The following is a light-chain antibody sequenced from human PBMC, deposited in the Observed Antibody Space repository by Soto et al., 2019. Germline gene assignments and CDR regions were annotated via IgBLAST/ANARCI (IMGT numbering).Light chain of an antibody. CDR3: QQYNKWPLT. V-gene: IGKV3-15*01. J-gene: IGKJ4*01. Sequence: EIMMTQSPATLSVSPGERVTLSCRASQSVYSNLAWYQQQPGQAPRLLIYQTSTRATAVPARFSGSWSGTEFTLTISSLQSEDFALYFCQQYNKWPLTVGGGTKLEMK. CDR2: QTS. CDR1: QSVYSN.